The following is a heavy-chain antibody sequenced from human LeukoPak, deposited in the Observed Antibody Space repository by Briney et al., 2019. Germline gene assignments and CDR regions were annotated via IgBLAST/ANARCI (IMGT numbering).Heavy chain of an antibody. CDR3: ARGVAGAGTPLLDY. CDR1: GGSFSGYY. Sequence: PSETLSLTCAVYGGSFSGYYWSWIRHPPGKGLEWIGEINHSGSTNYNPSLKSRVTISVETSKNQFSLKLSSVTAAHTAVYYCARGVAGAGTPLLDYWGEGTLVTVSS. CDR2: INHSGST. J-gene: IGHJ4*02. D-gene: IGHD6-13*01. V-gene: IGHV4-34*01.